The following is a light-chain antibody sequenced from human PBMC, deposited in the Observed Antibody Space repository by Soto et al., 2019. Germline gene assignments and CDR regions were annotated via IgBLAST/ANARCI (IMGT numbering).Light chain of an antibody. CDR2: DNN. CDR1: SSNIGNNY. CDR3: ASWDTGLSAVV. J-gene: IGLJ2*01. Sequence: QSVLTQPPSVSAAPGQKVTISCSGSSSNIGNNYVSWYQQLPGTAPKLLIYDNNKRPSGIPDRFSGSRSGASATLDITGLQTGDEADYSCASWDTGLSAVVFGGGTKLTVL. V-gene: IGLV1-51*01.